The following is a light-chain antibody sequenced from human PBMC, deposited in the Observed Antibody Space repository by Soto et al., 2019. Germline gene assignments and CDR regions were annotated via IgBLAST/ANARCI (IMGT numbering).Light chain of an antibody. Sequence: QSVLTQPASVSGSPGQSIAISCTGTSSDVGGYNYVSWYQQHPGKAPKLMIYDVTSRPSGVSDRFSGSKSGTTASLTISGLQAEDEADYYCCSYTSSTICVFGTGTKVTVL. CDR3: CSYTSSTICV. CDR2: DVT. V-gene: IGLV2-14*03. CDR1: SSDVGGYNY. J-gene: IGLJ1*01.